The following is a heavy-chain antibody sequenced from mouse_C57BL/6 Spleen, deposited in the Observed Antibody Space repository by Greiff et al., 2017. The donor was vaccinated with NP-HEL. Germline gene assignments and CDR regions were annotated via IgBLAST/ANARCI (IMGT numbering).Heavy chain of an antibody. Sequence: VQLQQPGAELVRPGSSVKLSCKASGYTFTSYWMHWVKQRPIQGLEWIGNIDPSDSDTHYNQKFKDKATLTVDKSSSTAYMQLSSLTSEDSAVYYCARKDYSNHDMDYWGQGTSLTVSS. V-gene: IGHV1-52*01. CDR2: IDPSDSDT. CDR3: ARKDYSNHDMDY. D-gene: IGHD2-5*01. CDR1: GYTFTSYW. J-gene: IGHJ2*02.